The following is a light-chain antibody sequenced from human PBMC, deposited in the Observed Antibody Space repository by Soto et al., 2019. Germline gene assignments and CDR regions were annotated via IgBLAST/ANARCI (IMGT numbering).Light chain of an antibody. CDR1: QSLGSSF. J-gene: IGKJ5*01. CDR2: ITS. Sequence: EIVLTQSPGNLSLSPGKKATLSCRASQSLGSSFLAWYQQKPGQAPRLLIFITSRRATGVPDRFSGSGSGTDFTLTISSLDPEDFAVYFCQYFGRLPSVFCQEIRLEI. V-gene: IGKV3-20*01. CDR3: QYFGRLPSV.